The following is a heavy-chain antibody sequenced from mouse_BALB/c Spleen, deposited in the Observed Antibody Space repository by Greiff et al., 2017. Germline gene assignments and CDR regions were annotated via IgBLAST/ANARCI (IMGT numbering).Heavy chain of an antibody. CDR3: AGDYDRFAY. V-gene: IGHV2-9*02. CDR2: IWAGGST. J-gene: IGHJ3*01. CDR1: GFSLTSYG. D-gene: IGHD2-4*01. Sequence: QVQLQQSGPGLVAPSQSLSITCTVSGFSLTSYGVHWVRQPPGKGLEWLGVIWAGGSTNYNSALMSRLSISKDNSKSQVFLKMNSLQTDDTAMYYCAGDYDRFAYWGQGTLVTVSA.